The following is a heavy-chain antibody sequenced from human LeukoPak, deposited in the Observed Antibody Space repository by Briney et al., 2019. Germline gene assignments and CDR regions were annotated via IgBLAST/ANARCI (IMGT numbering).Heavy chain of an antibody. D-gene: IGHD3-22*01. CDR1: GFTFSSFW. CDR2: IKQDGSEK. J-gene: IGHJ4*02. V-gene: IGHV3-7*03. Sequence: GGSLRLSCAGSGFTFSSFWMIWVRQAPGKGLEWVANIKQDGSEKYYVDSVKGRFTISRDNAKNSLYLQMNSLRAEDTAVYYCARTMIVVVTQYYFDYWGQGTLVTVSS. CDR3: ARTMIVVVTQYYFDY.